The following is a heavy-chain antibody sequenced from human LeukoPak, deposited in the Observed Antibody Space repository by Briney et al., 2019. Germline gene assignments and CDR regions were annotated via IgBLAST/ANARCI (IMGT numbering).Heavy chain of an antibody. CDR2: IYPGDSDT. V-gene: IGHV5-51*01. D-gene: IGHD6-19*01. CDR3: ARKAAGIWGANWFDP. Sequence: GESLKISCKGSGYSFTSYWIGWVRQMPGKGLEWMGIIYPGDSDTRYSPSFQGQVTISADKSTSTAYLQWSSLKASDTAMYYCARKAAGIWGANWFDPWGQGTLVTVSS. CDR1: GYSFTSYW. J-gene: IGHJ5*02.